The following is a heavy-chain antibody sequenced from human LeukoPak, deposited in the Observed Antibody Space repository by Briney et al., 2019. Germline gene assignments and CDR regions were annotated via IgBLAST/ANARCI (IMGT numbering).Heavy chain of an antibody. D-gene: IGHD3-10*02. J-gene: IGHJ6*04. Sequence: PGGSLRLSCAASGFTFSSYSMNWVRQAPGKGLEWVSVTSGRGGSTYYADSVKGRFTISRDNAKNSLYLQMNSLRAEDTAVYYCAELGITMIGGVWGKGTTVTISS. CDR1: GFTFSSYS. CDR2: TSGRGGST. V-gene: IGHV3-23*01. CDR3: AELGITMIGGV.